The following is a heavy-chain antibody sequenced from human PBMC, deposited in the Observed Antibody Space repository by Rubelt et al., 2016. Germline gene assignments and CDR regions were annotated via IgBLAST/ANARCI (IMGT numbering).Heavy chain of an antibody. CDR1: GYSFTSYW. J-gene: IGHJ5*02. CDR2: IYPADSDT. V-gene: IGHV5-51*01. CDR3: ARATTVTNYNWFDP. Sequence: EVQLVQSGAEVKQPGASLKISCKGSGYSFTSYWIGWVRQMPGKGLEWMGIIYPADSDTRYSPSVQCEFITATDKSIGTASLQWSSLKASDTAMYYCARATTVTNYNWFDPWGQATLFTVSS. D-gene: IGHD4-17*01.